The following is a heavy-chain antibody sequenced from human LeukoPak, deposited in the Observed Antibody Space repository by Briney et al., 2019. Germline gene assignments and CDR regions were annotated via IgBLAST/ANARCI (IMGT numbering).Heavy chain of an antibody. CDR1: GFTFSTSW. V-gene: IGHV3-7*01. D-gene: IGHD6-19*01. Sequence: PGGSLRLSCAASGFTFSTSWMIWIRQAPGKGLEWVANIQEDGSEKYYVDSVKGRFTISRDNAKNSLYLQMNSLRAEDTAVYYCASGYSSGWYIPYYWGQGTLVTVSS. CDR3: ASGYSSGWYIPYY. CDR2: IQEDGSEK. J-gene: IGHJ4*02.